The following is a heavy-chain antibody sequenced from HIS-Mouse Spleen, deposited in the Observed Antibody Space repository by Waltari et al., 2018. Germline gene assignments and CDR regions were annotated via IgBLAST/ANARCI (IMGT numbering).Heavy chain of an antibody. CDR3: AREIPYSSSWYDWYFDL. CDR1: GAPLSSSSYY. Sequence: QLQLQESGPGLVKPSETRSLTCTVSGAPLSSSSYYWGRIRQPPGKGLEWIGSIYYSGSTYYTPSLKSRVTISVDTSKNQFSLKLSSVTAADTAVYYCAREIPYSSSWYDWYFDLWGRGTLVTVSS. V-gene: IGHV4-39*07. J-gene: IGHJ2*01. D-gene: IGHD6-13*01. CDR2: IYYSGST.